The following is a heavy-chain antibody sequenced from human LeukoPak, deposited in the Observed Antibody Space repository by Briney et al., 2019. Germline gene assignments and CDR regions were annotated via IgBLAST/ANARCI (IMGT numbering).Heavy chain of an antibody. D-gene: IGHD2-2*01. CDR2: ICYTGST. CDR1: GGSISSGTYC. V-gene: IGHV4-39*07. CDR3: ARDRGVVPAAIPGLFYYFDY. Sequence: ASETLSLTCTVSGGSISSGTYCWGWIRQPPGKGLEWIGSICYTGSTYYNPSLKSRVTISVDTSKNQFSLNLSSVTAADTAVYYCARDRGVVPAAIPGLFYYFDYWGQGTLVTVSS. J-gene: IGHJ4*02.